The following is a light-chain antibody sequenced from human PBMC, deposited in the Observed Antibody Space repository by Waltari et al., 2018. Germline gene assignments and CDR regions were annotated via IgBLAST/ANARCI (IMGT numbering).Light chain of an antibody. Sequence: IVLTQSPVTLSLSPGDSATLSCRASQSVSTSLAWYQHRPGQAPRLLIYDASTRATGIPARFSGSGSGTDFTLTISSLEPEDFAVYYCQRRSNSPPWTFGQGTTVEVK. CDR3: QRRSNSPPWT. CDR2: DAS. CDR1: QSVSTS. J-gene: IGKJ1*01. V-gene: IGKV3-11*01.